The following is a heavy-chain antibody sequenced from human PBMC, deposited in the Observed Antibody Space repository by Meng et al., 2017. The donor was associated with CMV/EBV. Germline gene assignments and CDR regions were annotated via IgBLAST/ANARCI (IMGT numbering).Heavy chain of an antibody. CDR1: GFTFSSYS. CDR2: ISSSSSTI. Sequence: GESLKISCAASGFTFSSYSMNWVRQAPGKGLEWVSYISSSSSTIYYADSVKGRFTISIDNAKNSLYLQMNSLRAEDTAVYYCARDFSGYDFNYCGQGTLVTVSS. J-gene: IGHJ4*02. V-gene: IGHV3-48*04. CDR3: ARDFSGYDFNY. D-gene: IGHD5-12*01.